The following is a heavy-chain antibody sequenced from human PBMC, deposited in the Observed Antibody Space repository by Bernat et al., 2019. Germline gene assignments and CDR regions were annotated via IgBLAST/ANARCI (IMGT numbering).Heavy chain of an antibody. V-gene: IGHV3-30-3*01. Sequence: QVQLVESGGGVVQPGRSLRLSCAASGFTFSSYAMHWVRQAPGKGLEWVAVISYDGSNKYYADSVKGRFTISRDNSKNTLYLQMNSLRAEDTAVYYCARGGGSYALDYWGQGTLVTVSS. CDR3: ARGGGSYALDY. D-gene: IGHD1-26*01. CDR2: ISYDGSNK. J-gene: IGHJ4*02. CDR1: GFTFSSYA.